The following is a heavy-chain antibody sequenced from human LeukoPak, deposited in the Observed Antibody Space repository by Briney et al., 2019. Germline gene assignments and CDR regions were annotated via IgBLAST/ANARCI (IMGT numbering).Heavy chain of an antibody. Sequence: GESLKISCKGSGYSFTSYWIGWVRQMPGKGLEWMGIIYPGDSDTRYSPSFQGQVTMSVDKSISTAYLQWSRLKASDTAMYYCARRSEWDAFDIWGQGTMVTVSS. D-gene: IGHD3-3*01. CDR3: ARRSEWDAFDI. J-gene: IGHJ3*02. V-gene: IGHV5-51*01. CDR2: IYPGDSDT. CDR1: GYSFTSYW.